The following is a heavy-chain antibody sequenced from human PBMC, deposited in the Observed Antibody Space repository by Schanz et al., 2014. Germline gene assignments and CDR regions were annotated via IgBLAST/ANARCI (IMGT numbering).Heavy chain of an antibody. V-gene: IGHV1-18*01. CDR3: ARDQSPYTNSSDVRYFDY. J-gene: IGHJ4*02. Sequence: QVLLVQSGAEVKKPGASVKVSCKASGYTFTSYGINWVRQAPGQGLEWMGWISAYNGNTNYAQKLQGRITVTTDTSTSTVYLELSSLRSDDTAVYYCARDQSPYTNSSDVRYFDYWGQGTLVTVSS. CDR1: GYTFTSYG. CDR2: ISAYNGNT. D-gene: IGHD6-6*01.